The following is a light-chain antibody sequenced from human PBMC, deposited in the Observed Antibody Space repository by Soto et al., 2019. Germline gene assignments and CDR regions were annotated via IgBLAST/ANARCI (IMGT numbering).Light chain of an antibody. CDR2: DVN. CDR1: SGDVGRYSR. CDR3: CAYAGTYGYV. V-gene: IGLV2-11*01. Sequence: QSVLTQPHSVSGSPGQSVTISCTGTSGDVGRYSRVSWYQQHPDKAPQLMIYDVNKRPSGVPDRFSGSKSGNTASLTISGLQAECEADYYCCAYAGTYGYVYGTGTKATV. J-gene: IGLJ1*01.